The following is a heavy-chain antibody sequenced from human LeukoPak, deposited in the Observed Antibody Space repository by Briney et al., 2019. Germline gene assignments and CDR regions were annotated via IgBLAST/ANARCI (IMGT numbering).Heavy chain of an antibody. Sequence: GGSLRLSCAASGFTFSSYAMSWVRQAPGKGLEWVSAISGSGGSTYYADSVKGRFTISRDNSKNTLYLQMNSLRAEDTAVYYCAKDMAPYGSGSYLDYWGQGTLVTVSS. CDR3: AKDMAPYGSGSYLDY. CDR2: ISGSGGST. D-gene: IGHD3-10*01. V-gene: IGHV3-23*01. CDR1: GFTFSSYA. J-gene: IGHJ4*02.